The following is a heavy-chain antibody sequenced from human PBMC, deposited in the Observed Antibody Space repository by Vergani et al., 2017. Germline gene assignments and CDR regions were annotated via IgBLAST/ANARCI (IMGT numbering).Heavy chain of an antibody. CDR3: ARTSGSYVNWCDP. D-gene: IGHD1-26*01. CDR1: GGTFSSYT. J-gene: IGHJ5*02. V-gene: IGHV1-69*02. CDR2: IIPILGIA. Sequence: QVQLVQSGAEVKKPGSSVKVSCKASGGTFSSYTISWVRQAPGQGLEWMGRIIPILGIANYAQKFQGRVTMTADKSTSTAYMELSSLRSEDTAVYYCARTSGSYVNWCDPWGQGTLVTVSS.